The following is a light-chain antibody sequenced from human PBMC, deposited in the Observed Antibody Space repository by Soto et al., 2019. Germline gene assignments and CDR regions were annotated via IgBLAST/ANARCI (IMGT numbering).Light chain of an antibody. CDR1: QSVSSRY. J-gene: IGKJ4*01. Sequence: EIVLTQSPATLSLSPGERATLSCRASQSVSSRYLAWYQQKPGQAPRLLIYGASTRAADVPARFSGGGSGTEFTLTISSLQSEDFAVYSCQQYNNWPPAFGGGTKVDIK. CDR2: GAS. CDR3: QQYNNWPPA. V-gene: IGKV3-15*01.